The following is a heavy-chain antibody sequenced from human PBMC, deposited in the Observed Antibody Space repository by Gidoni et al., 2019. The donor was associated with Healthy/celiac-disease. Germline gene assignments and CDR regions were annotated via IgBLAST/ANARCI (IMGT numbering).Heavy chain of an antibody. CDR1: GFTFGDYA. V-gene: IGHV3-49*05. CDR3: TRGLERYVQYHYGMDV. D-gene: IGHD1-1*01. J-gene: IGHJ6*02. Sequence: EVQLVESGGGLVKPGRSLRLSCTASGFTFGDYALSWFRQAPGKGLEWVGFIRSKAYGGTTEYAASVKGRFTISRDDSKSIAYLQMNSLKTEDTAVYYCTRGLERYVQYHYGMDVWGQGTTVTVSS. CDR2: IRSKAYGGTT.